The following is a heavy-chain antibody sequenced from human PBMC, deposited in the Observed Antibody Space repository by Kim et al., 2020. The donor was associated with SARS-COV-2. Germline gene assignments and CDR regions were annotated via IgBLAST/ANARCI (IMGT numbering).Heavy chain of an antibody. CDR3: ARDRSPHRLTGFASDAFDV. CDR1: GFTFSSYG. D-gene: IGHD3-9*01. J-gene: IGHJ3*01. Sequence: GGSLRLSCAASGFTFSSYGMHWVCQAPAKGLEWVAVIWYDGSNKYYAESVKGRFSISRDNSKNTLNLQMNSLRAEDTAVYYCARDRSPHRLTGFASDAFDVWGQGTMVTVSS. V-gene: IGHV3-33*01. CDR2: IWYDGSNK.